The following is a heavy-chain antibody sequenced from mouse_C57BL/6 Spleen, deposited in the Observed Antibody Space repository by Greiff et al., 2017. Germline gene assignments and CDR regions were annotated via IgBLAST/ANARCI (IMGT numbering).Heavy chain of an antibody. CDR2: ISYDGSN. D-gene: IGHD2-4*01. Sequence: VQLQQSGPGLVKPSQSLSLTCSVTGYSITSGYYWNWIRQFPGNKLEWMGYISYDGSNNYNPSLKNRISITRDTSKNQFFLKLNSVTTEDTATYYCAREGMIKGLFDYWGQGTTLTVSS. CDR1: GYSITSGYY. J-gene: IGHJ2*01. V-gene: IGHV3-6*01. CDR3: AREGMIKGLFDY.